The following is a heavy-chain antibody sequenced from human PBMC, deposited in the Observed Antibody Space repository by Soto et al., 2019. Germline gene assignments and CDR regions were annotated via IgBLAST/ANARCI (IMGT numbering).Heavy chain of an antibody. Sequence: SETLSLTCAVSGGSISRSNWWSWVRQPPGKGPEWIGEIYHSGSTNYHPSLKSRVTISVDKSKNQFSLKLTSLTAADTAVYYCARSITFDWLFFDNWGQGTLVTAPQ. CDR3: ARSITFDWLFFDN. CDR1: GGSISRSNW. V-gene: IGHV4-4*02. D-gene: IGHD3-9*01. J-gene: IGHJ4*02. CDR2: IYHSGST.